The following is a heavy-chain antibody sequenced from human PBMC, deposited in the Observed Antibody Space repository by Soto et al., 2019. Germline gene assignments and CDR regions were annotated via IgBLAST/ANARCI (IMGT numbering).Heavy chain of an antibody. CDR2: ISSNGGTT. V-gene: IGHV3-64D*08. CDR1: GFTFSSYA. CDR3: VRGVGATMVGWYFDL. D-gene: IGHD1-26*01. Sequence: EVQLVESGGGLVQPGGSLRLSCSASGFTFSSYAMYWVRQAPGTGLEYVSAISSNGGTTYYADSVRGRFTISRDNSKNTLYFQMSSLRAEDTAVYYCVRGVGATMVGWYFDLWGRGTRVTVSS. J-gene: IGHJ2*01.